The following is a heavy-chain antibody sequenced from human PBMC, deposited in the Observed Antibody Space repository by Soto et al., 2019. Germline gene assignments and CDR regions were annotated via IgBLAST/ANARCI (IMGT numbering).Heavy chain of an antibody. CDR2: IKHDGSEK. CDR3: ARAMGTDGWSNHPFDI. V-gene: IGHV3-7*04. D-gene: IGHD6-19*01. J-gene: IGHJ3*02. CDR1: GFTFSRYW. Sequence: GGSLILSCAASGFTFSRYWMDWVRQAPRKGLEWVATIKHDGSEKYYVDSVKGRFIISRDNAKNSVFLQMNGLRVEDTAVYFCARAMGTDGWSNHPFDIWG.